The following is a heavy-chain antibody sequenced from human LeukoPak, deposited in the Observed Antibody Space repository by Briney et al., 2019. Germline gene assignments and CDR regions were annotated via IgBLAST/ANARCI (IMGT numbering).Heavy chain of an antibody. CDR2: INHSGST. Sequence: KPSETLSLTCAVYGGSFSGYYWSWIRQPPGKGLEWIGEINHSGSTNYNPSLKSRVTISVDTSKNQFSLKLSSVTAADTAVYYCARAVAGADYWGQGTLVTVSS. CDR3: ARAVAGADY. J-gene: IGHJ4*02. V-gene: IGHV4-34*01. CDR1: GGSFSGYY. D-gene: IGHD6-19*01.